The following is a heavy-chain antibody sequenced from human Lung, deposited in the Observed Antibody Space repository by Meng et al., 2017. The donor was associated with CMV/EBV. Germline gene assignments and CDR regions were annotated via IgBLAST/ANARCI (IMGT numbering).Heavy chain of an antibody. Sequence: CKASGYNFLNYSIYWLRLAPGQGLEWMGWINPRLGRTDFAQKFQGRVTLTTDTSIATAYMELNRLTSDDTAVYYCARYRYSGSYPFDFWGQGTLVTVSS. CDR1: GYNFLNYS. V-gene: IGHV1-2*02. D-gene: IGHD1-26*01. CDR2: INPRLGRT. CDR3: ARYRYSGSYPFDF. J-gene: IGHJ4*02.